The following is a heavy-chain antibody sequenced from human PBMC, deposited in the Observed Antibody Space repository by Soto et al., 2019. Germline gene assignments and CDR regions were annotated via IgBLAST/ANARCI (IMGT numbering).Heavy chain of an antibody. Sequence: QVQLVESGGGVVQPGRSLRLSCAASGFTFSSYAMHWVRQAPGKGLEWVAVTSNDGSKKYYADSVKGRFTISRDNSKNSLYLQMNSLRAEDTAVYHWAKKYVVGIAPGDAFDIWGQGTMVTVSS. CDR1: GFTFSSYA. CDR2: TSNDGSKK. V-gene: IGHV3-30-3*02. CDR3: AKKYVVGIAPGDAFDI. D-gene: IGHD2-21*01. J-gene: IGHJ3*02.